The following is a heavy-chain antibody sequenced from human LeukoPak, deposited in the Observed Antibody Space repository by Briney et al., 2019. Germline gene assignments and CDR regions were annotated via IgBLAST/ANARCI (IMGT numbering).Heavy chain of an antibody. CDR2: IIPIFGTA. CDR3: ATGAGAYDYGGKEIDY. J-gene: IGHJ4*02. D-gene: IGHD4-23*01. Sequence: ASVKVSCKASGGTFSSYAIRWVRQAPGQGLEWMGRIIPIFGTANYAQKFQGRVTITADKSTSTAYMELSSLRSEDTAVYYCATGAGAYDYGGKEIDYWGQGTLVTVSS. V-gene: IGHV1-69*06. CDR1: GGTFSSYA.